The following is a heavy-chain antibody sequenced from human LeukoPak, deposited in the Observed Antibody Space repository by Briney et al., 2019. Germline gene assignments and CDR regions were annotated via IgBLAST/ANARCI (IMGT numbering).Heavy chain of an antibody. V-gene: IGHV3-49*04. CDR3: TRTFGYYYFYMDV. J-gene: IGHJ6*03. CDR2: FRTEAYDGAT. Sequence: GGSLRLSCAASGFTFGDYAMSWVRQAPGKGLEWVGLFRTEAYDGATDYGASVKGRFTISRDDSKNIAYLQMNSLNTEDTAVYYCTRTFGYYYFYMDVWGKGTTVIVSS. D-gene: IGHD3-16*01. CDR1: GFTFGDYA.